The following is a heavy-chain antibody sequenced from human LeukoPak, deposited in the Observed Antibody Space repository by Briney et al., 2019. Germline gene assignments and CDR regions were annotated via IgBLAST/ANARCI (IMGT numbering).Heavy chain of an antibody. J-gene: IGHJ5*02. D-gene: IGHD3-10*01. CDR3: ARMVRGVSDWFDP. V-gene: IGHV3-33*08. CDR2: IWYDGSNK. Sequence: GGSLRLSCAASGFTFSSYAMHWVRQAPGKGLEWVAVIWYDGSNKYYADSVKGRFTISRDNSKNTLYLQMNSLRAEDTAVYYCARMVRGVSDWFDPWGQGTLVTVSS. CDR1: GFTFSSYA.